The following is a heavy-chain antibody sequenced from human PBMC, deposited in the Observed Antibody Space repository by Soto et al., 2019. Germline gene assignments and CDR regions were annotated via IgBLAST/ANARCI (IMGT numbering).Heavy chain of an antibody. D-gene: IGHD1-1*01. CDR1: GDSVSSNSAA. J-gene: IGHJ6*02. V-gene: IGHV6-1*01. CDR2: TYYRSKWYN. CDR3: ARAKRPTVYYYYGMDV. Sequence: SQTLSLTCAISGDSVSSNSAAWNWIRQSPSRGLEWLGRTYYRSKWYNDYAVSVKSRITINPDTSKNQFSLQLNSVTPEDTAVYYCARAKRPTVYYYYGMDVWGQGTTVTVSS.